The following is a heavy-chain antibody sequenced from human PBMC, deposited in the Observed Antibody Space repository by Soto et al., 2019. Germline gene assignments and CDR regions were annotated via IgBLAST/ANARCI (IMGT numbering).Heavy chain of an antibody. CDR3: VGRDGRDGYNSVAHYYYDMDV. CDR1: GGSISRSSHY. CDR2: INYSGRT. J-gene: IGHJ6*02. Sequence: PSETLSLTCTVSGGSISRSSHYWDWIRQPPGKGLDWIGSINYSGRTYYNTSLKFRVTISMDTSKNQFSLKLRSVTAADTAVYYCVGRDGRDGYNSVAHYYYDMDVWGQGTTVTVSS. V-gene: IGHV4-39*01. D-gene: IGHD5-18*01.